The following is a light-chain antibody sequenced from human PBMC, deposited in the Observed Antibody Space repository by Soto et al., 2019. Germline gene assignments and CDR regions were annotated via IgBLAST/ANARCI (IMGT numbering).Light chain of an antibody. J-gene: IGLJ2*01. CDR2: RNN. Sequence: QSVLTQPPSASGTPGQRVTISCSGSSSNIGSNYVYWYQQLPGTAPKLLIYRNNQRPSGVPDRFSGSKSGTSASLAISGLRSEDEADYYCAAWDDSLNGPDVVFGGGTKLTVL. V-gene: IGLV1-47*01. CDR1: SSNIGSNY. CDR3: AAWDDSLNGPDVV.